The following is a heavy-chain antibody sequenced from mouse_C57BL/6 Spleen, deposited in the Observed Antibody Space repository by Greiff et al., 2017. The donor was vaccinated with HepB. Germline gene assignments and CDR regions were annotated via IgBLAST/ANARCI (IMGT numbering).Heavy chain of an antibody. Sequence: VQLQQSGAELARPGASVKLSCKASGYTFTSYGISWVKQRTGQGLEWIGEIYPRSGNTYYNEKFKGKATLTADKSSSTAYMELRGLTSEDSAFYFWARRAYYGNSYYFDYWGQGTTLTVSS. D-gene: IGHD2-10*01. CDR3: ARRAYYGNSYYFDY. CDR2: IYPRSGNT. V-gene: IGHV1-81*01. CDR1: GYTFTSYG. J-gene: IGHJ2*01.